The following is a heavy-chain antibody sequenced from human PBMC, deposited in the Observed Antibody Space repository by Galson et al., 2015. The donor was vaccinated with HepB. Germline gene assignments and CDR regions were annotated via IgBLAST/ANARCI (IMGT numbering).Heavy chain of an antibody. CDR1: GYTFIGYY. V-gene: IGHV1-2*02. CDR2: INPSSGVT. CDR3: ARQRMVRGGLACFDP. D-gene: IGHD3-10*01. J-gene: IGHJ5*02. Sequence: SVKVSCKASGYTFIGYYMHWVRQAPGQGLEWMGSINPSSGVTKYAQRFQGRVSMTRDTSISTAYLEVSRLRSDDTAVYFCARQRMVRGGLACFDPWGQGTLVTVSS.